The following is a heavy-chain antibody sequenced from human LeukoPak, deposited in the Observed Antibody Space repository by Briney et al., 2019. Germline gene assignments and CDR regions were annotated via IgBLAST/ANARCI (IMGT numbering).Heavy chain of an antibody. V-gene: IGHV5-51*01. Sequence: GESLKISCKGSGYSFTSYWIGWVRQMPWKGLEWMGIIYPGDSDARYSPSFQGQVTISADKSISTAYLQWSSLKASDTAMYYCARRGHIAVAGGDYWGQGTLVTVSS. D-gene: IGHD6-19*01. CDR1: GYSFTSYW. CDR3: ARRGHIAVAGGDY. CDR2: IYPGDSDA. J-gene: IGHJ4*02.